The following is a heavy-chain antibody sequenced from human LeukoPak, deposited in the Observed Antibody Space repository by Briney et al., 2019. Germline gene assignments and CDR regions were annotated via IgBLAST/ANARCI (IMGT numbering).Heavy chain of an antibody. CDR1: GFTFSDYS. CDR2: ISPAGDST. V-gene: IGHV3-23*01. J-gene: IGHJ4*02. Sequence: GGSLRLSCTASGFTFSDYSMSWVRQAPGAGLEWVSAISPAGDSTTDADSVKGRFTISRDNSKSTLYLQMNGLTAEDTALYYCARRLVTAGITDFFDSWGQGTLVTGSS. CDR3: ARRLVTAGITDFFDS. D-gene: IGHD2-2*01.